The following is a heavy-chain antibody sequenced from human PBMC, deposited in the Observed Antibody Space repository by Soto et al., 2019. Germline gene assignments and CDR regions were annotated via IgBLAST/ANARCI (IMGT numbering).Heavy chain of an antibody. D-gene: IGHD3-10*01. Sequence: ASVKVSGKASGYTFTGYYMHWVRQAPGQGLEWMGWINPNSGGTNYEQKFQGRVTMTRDTSISTAYMELSRLRSDDTAVYYCARTVHGSGSYYNANNWFFPWVQATFVTVSS. CDR3: ARTVHGSGSYYNANNWFFP. J-gene: IGHJ5*02. CDR2: INPNSGGT. V-gene: IGHV1-2*02. CDR1: GYTFTGYY.